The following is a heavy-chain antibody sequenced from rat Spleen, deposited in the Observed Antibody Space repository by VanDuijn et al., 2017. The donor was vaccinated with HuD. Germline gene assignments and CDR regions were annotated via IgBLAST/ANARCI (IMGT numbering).Heavy chain of an antibody. V-gene: IGHV5-31*01. CDR2: ITNTGGGT. CDR1: GFTFNNYW. Sequence: EVQLVESGGGLVQPGRSLKLSCVASGFTFNNYWMTWIRQAPGKGLEWVASITNTGGGTYYPDSVKGRFTISRDNAKSTLYLQMDSLRSEDTATYYCARRHFGYTDYFDYWGQGVMVTVSS. CDR3: ARRHFGYTDYFDY. J-gene: IGHJ2*01. D-gene: IGHD1-4*01.